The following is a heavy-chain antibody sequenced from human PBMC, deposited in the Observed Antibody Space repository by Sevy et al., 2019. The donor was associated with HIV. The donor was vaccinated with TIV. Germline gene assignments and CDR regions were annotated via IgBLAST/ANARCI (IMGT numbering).Heavy chain of an antibody. Sequence: GSLRLSCAASGFTFSSYAMNWVRQAPGKGLEWVSSISKSGESTYYADSVRGRFTVSRDNSKNTVYLQLNSLRAEDTAIYYCAKEWTLLSDWYGEFDYWGQGTLVTVSS. CDR2: ISKSGEST. CDR3: AKEWTLLSDWYGEFDY. CDR1: GFTFSSYA. J-gene: IGHJ4*02. V-gene: IGHV3-23*01. D-gene: IGHD6-19*01.